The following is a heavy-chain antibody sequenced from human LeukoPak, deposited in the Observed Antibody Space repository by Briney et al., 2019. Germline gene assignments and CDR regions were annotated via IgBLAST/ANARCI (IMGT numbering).Heavy chain of an antibody. CDR3: TTDLRARCCSRTSCSIDY. CDR1: GFTFSYAW. Sequence: PGGSLRLSCAAAGFTFSYAWMSWVRQAPGKGLEWVGRIKSKTDGGTTDYAAPVKGRFTISRDDSQNTLYVQMNSLKTEDTAVYCCTTDLRARCCSRTSCSIDYWGQGTLVTVSS. V-gene: IGHV3-15*01. CDR2: IKSKTDGGTT. J-gene: IGHJ4*02. D-gene: IGHD2-2*01.